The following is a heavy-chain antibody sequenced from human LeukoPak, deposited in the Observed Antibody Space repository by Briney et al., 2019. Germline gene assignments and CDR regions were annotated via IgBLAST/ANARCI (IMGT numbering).Heavy chain of an antibody. V-gene: IGHV5-51*01. CDR2: IYPGDSDT. D-gene: IGHD3-10*01. CDR1: GYSFTSYW. CDR3: ARHGEMNFDY. Sequence: GKSLKISCKGSGYSFTSYWICWVRQMPGKGLEWMGVIYPGDSDTRYSPSFQCQVTISADKSISTAYLQWSSLKASDPAMYYCARHGEMNFDYWGQGTLVTVSS. J-gene: IGHJ4*02.